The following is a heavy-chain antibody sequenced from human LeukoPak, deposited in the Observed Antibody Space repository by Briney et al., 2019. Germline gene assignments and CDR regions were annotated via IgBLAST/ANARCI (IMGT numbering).Heavy chain of an antibody. Sequence: ASVKVSCKASGYTFTSYGILWVRQAPGQGLEWMGWVSAYNGNTNYAQKLQGRVTMTTDTSTSTAYMELSSLRAEDTAVYYCARVATSLKLEYYFDYWGQGTLVTVSS. CDR2: VSAYNGNT. CDR3: ARVATSLKLEYYFDY. CDR1: GYTFTSYG. D-gene: IGHD1-1*01. J-gene: IGHJ4*02. V-gene: IGHV1-18*01.